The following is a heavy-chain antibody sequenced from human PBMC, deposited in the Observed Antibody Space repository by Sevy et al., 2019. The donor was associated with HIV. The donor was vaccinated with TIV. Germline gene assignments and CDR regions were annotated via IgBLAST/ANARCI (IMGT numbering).Heavy chain of an antibody. CDR3: ARESTDNWFDP. Sequence: ASVKVSCKASGGTFRNYDITWVRQAPGQGLEWMGGIIPMFGTTNYAQKFQGRVTITADESMSTVYMELRSLTSEDTAVYYCARESTDNWFDPWGQGTLVTVSS. CDR1: GGTFRNYD. J-gene: IGHJ5*02. V-gene: IGHV1-69*13. CDR2: IIPMFGTT. D-gene: IGHD4-17*01.